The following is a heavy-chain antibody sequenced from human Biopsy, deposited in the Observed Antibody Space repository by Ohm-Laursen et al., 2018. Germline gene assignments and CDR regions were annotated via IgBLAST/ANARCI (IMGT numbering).Heavy chain of an antibody. D-gene: IGHD2-15*01. J-gene: IGHJ1*01. CDR2: INPHSGTT. CDR1: GYTFTGQY. Sequence: ASVKVSCKASGYTFTGQYLHWVRQVPGQGLEWMGWINPHSGTTKFAQDFQGRVTMTRDTSITTAYMELRRLRSGGTAVYYCAKGQDLRGGAEYFQHWGQGALVTVSS. CDR3: AKGQDLRGGAEYFQH. V-gene: IGHV1-2*02.